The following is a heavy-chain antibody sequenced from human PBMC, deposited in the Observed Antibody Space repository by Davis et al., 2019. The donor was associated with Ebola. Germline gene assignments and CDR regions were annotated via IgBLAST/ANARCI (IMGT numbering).Heavy chain of an antibody. CDR3: ATSHQIRGRDCFDY. V-gene: IGHV4-34*01. Sequence: ESLKISCAVYGESFSAYYWNWIRQSPGKGLEWIGEIHHSGSTNSNPSLKSRVTISIDSSKNQFSLKLSSVTAADTAVYYCATSHQIRGRDCFDYWDQGNLVIVSS. J-gene: IGHJ4*02. CDR2: IHHSGST. CDR1: GESFSAYY.